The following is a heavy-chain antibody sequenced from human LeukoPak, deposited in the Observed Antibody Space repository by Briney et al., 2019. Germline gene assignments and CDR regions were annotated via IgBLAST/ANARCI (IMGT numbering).Heavy chain of an antibody. J-gene: IGHJ5*02. D-gene: IGHD3-10*01. CDR1: GFDFSKYT. CDR3: SKDLTSDFGGDLDP. V-gene: IGHV3-21*01. Sequence: GGSLRLSCAASGFDFSKYTMSWVRQAPGKGLEWVSSISSGSRRIHYADSMRGRFTISRDNSKSTVYLQMNSLRVEDAAVYYCSKDLTSDFGGDLDPWGQGTLVTVSS. CDR2: ISSGSRRI.